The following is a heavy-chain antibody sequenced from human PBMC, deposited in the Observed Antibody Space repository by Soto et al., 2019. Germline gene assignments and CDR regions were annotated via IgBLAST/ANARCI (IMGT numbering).Heavy chain of an antibody. CDR3: TTDRDQYSRRLAFDP. Sequence: GGSLRLSCAASGFTFSSYGVHWVRQAPGKGLEWVAVIWYDGSNKYYADSVKGRFTISRDDSKNTVYLQMNSLKTEDTAVYYCTTDRDQYSRRLAFDPWGQGTLVTVSS. J-gene: IGHJ5*02. CDR1: GFTFSSYG. V-gene: IGHV3-33*01. D-gene: IGHD6-6*01. CDR2: IWYDGSNK.